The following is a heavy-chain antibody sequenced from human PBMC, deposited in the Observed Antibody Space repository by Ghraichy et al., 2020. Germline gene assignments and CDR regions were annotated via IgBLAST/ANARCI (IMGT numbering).Heavy chain of an antibody. V-gene: IGHV6-1*01. Sequence: SQTLSLTCTISGDSLSNKKTAWHWKRQSPSRGLEWLGRTYFRSKWFNDYADSVRGRITISPDAAKNTFSLQLDSVTPEDTALYYCARVTRAYSYYFYPMDVWGQGTTVTVSS. CDR3: ARVTRAYSYYFYPMDV. CDR1: GDSLSNKKTA. CDR2: TYFRSKWFN. J-gene: IGHJ6*02.